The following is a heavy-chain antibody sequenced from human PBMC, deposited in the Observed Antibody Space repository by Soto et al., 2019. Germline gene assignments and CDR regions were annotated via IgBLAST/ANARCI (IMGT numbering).Heavy chain of an antibody. CDR2: IYYSGST. CDR3: ARHHDAGYYFDY. Sequence: SETLSLTCTVSGGSISSYYWSWIRQPPGKGLEWIGYIYYSGSTNYNPSLKSRVTISVDTSKNQFSLKLSFVTAADTAIYYCARHHDAGYYFDYWGQGTQVTVSS. J-gene: IGHJ4*02. V-gene: IGHV4-59*08. CDR1: GGSISSYY.